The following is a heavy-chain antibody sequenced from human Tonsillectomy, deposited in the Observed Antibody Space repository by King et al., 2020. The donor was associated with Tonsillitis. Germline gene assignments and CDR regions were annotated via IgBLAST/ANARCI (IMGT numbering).Heavy chain of an antibody. CDR3: ARRNDYSSSHKVPLDY. CDR2: ISGYDGKT. Sequence: QLVQSGAEVKKPGASVKVSCKASGYTLTSYGISWVRQAPGQGLEWMGWISGYDGKTNYAQKLQGRGTMTTDTSKSTAYMELRGLRSDDTAVYYCARRNDYSSSHKVPLDYWGQGTLVTVSS. D-gene: IGHD6-6*01. J-gene: IGHJ4*02. CDR1: GYTLTSYG. V-gene: IGHV1-18*01.